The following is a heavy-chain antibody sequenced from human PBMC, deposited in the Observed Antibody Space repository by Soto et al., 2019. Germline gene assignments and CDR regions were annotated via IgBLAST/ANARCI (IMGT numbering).Heavy chain of an antibody. CDR1: GFTFSSYA. CDR2: ISGSGGST. J-gene: IGHJ4*02. CDR3: ATHLGIAVAGSLDS. V-gene: IGHV3-23*01. D-gene: IGHD6-19*01. Sequence: EVQLLESGGGLVQPGGSLRLSCAASGFTFSSYAMSWVRQAPGKGLEWVSAISGSGGSTYYADSVKGRFTISRDNSKNTLYLQMDSLRAEDTAVYDCATHLGIAVAGSLDSWGQGTLVTVSS.